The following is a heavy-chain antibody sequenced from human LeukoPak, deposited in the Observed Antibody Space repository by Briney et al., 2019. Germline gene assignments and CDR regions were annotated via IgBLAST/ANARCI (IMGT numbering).Heavy chain of an antibody. CDR2: IVGSGYTT. CDR3: ALLGLN. J-gene: IGHJ4*02. D-gene: IGHD2-15*01. CDR1: VATLCPYA. Sequence: PGGSLRLSCVGSVATLCPYAMSWVRQSPGKGLDWVSSIVGSGYTTYYADSVKGRFSISRGNSKTTVYLQMNSLRAEDTAVYYCALLGLNWGQGTLVTVSS. V-gene: IGHV3-23*01.